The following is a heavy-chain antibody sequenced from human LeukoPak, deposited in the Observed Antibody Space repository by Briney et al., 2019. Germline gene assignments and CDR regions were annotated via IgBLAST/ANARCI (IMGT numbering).Heavy chain of an antibody. CDR1: GGSISSSSYY. D-gene: IGHD2-21*02. V-gene: IGHV4-39*01. J-gene: IGHJ1*01. CDR2: IYYSGST. CDR3: ASPNLYCGGDCYSGEYFQH. Sequence: AETLSLTCTVSGGSISSSSYYWGRIRQPPGKGLEWIGSIYYSGSTYYNPSLKSRVTISVDTSKNQFSLKLSSVTAADTAVYYCASPNLYCGGDCYSGEYFQHWGQGTLVTVSS.